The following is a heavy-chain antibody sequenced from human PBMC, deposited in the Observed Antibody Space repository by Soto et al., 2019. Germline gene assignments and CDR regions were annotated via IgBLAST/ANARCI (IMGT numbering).Heavy chain of an antibody. Sequence: VGSLRLSCAASGFTFSTYWMSWVRQAPGKGLEWVANIKQDGSERYYVDSVKGRFTISRDNSKNTLYLQLNSLRAEDTAVYYCAKGYYSGYDLAYFDYWGQGTLVTVSS. D-gene: IGHD5-12*01. CDR1: GFTFSTYW. J-gene: IGHJ4*02. V-gene: IGHV3-7*03. CDR3: AKGYYSGYDLAYFDY. CDR2: IKQDGSER.